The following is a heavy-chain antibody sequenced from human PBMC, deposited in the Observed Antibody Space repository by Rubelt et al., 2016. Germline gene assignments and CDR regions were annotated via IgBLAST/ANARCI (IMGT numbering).Heavy chain of an antibody. CDR2: IKPDGHEQ. CDR1: GFSFSDYY. V-gene: IGHV3-7*03. J-gene: IGHJ4*02. D-gene: IGHD4-11*01. CDR3: AKYSKHDC. Sequence: VQLVESGGGWVQPGGSLRLSCAASGFSFSDYYMSWVRQAPGKGLEWVANIKPDGHEQNYVDSVKGRVTIYRDSVKGLLVLQMNSLRAEDAGGYYCAKYSKHDCWGQGTLVTVSA.